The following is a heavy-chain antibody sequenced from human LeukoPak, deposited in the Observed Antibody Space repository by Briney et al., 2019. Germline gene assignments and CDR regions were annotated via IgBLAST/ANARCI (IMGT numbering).Heavy chain of an antibody. J-gene: IGHJ1*01. CDR2: IPIFGTA. CDR3: ARDPSAYSSSWYQH. Sequence: IPIFGTANYAQKFQGRVTITTDESTSTAYMELSSLRSEDTAVYYCARDPSAYSSSWYQHWGQGTLVTVSS. V-gene: IGHV1-69*05. D-gene: IGHD6-13*01.